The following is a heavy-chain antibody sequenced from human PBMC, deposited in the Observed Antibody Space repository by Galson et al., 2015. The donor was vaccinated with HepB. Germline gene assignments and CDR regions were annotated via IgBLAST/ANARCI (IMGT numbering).Heavy chain of an antibody. Sequence: SVKVSCKASGGTFSSRAISWVRQAPGQGLEWMGGIIPILGIANYAQKFQGRVTITADKSTSTAYMELSSLRSEDTAVYYCARVGGYSSSHDYWGQGTLVTVSS. V-gene: IGHV1-69*10. D-gene: IGHD6-6*01. CDR1: GGTFSSRA. CDR3: ARVGGYSSSHDY. CDR2: IIPILGIA. J-gene: IGHJ4*02.